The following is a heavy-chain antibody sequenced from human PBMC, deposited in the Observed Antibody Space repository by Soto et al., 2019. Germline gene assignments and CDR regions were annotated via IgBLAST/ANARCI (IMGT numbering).Heavy chain of an antibody. CDR1: GYTFINYG. Sequence: ASVKVSCKASGYTFINYGISWVRQAPGQGLEWMGWISADNGNTNYAQKLQGRVTMTADTSTSTAYMELRGLRSDDTALYYCASGVRRQRYYYGMDVWGQGTTVTVSS. V-gene: IGHV1-18*01. D-gene: IGHD3-10*01. CDR2: ISADNGNT. CDR3: ASGVRRQRYYYGMDV. J-gene: IGHJ6*02.